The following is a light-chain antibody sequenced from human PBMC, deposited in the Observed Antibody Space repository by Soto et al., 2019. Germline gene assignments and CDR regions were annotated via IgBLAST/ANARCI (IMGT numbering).Light chain of an antibody. Sequence: EIVLTQSPGTLSLSPGEGATLSCRASQSVSSSYLAWYQQKPGQAPRLLIYGSSGRATGIPDRFSGSGSGTDFSLTISRLEPEDFAVYYCQQYNNWPPLTFGGGTKVEIK. CDR3: QQYNNWPPLT. CDR2: GSS. CDR1: QSVSSSY. V-gene: IGKV3-20*01. J-gene: IGKJ4*01.